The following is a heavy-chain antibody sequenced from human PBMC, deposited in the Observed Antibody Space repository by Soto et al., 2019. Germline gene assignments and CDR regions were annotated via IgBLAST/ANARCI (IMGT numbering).Heavy chain of an antibody. CDR3: ARGLDCSGGSCYSRDWFDP. D-gene: IGHD2-15*01. Sequence: ASVKVSCKASGGTFSSYAISWVRQAPGQGLEWMGGMNPNSGTTSYAQKFQGRVTLTRNTSISTAYMELSSLRSEDTAVYYCARGLDCSGGSCYSRDWFDPWGQGTLVTVSS. CDR1: GGTFSSYA. V-gene: IGHV1-8*02. J-gene: IGHJ5*02. CDR2: MNPNSGTT.